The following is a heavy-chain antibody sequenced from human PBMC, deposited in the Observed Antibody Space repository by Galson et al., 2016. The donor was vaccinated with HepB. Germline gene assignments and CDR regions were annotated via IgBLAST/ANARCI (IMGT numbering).Heavy chain of an antibody. CDR3: ARDGQLLSPYAMDV. Sequence: SLRLSCAGSGYAFENNAIHWVRQAPGKGLESLEQVWISGNYKYYAASERGRFRISRDDSKNTAYLQMDSLRADDTAVYLCARDGQLLSPYAMDVWGRGTTVTVSS. J-gene: IGHJ6*02. D-gene: IGHD1-1*01. CDR1: GYAFENNA. V-gene: IGHV3-33*01. CDR2: VWISGNYK.